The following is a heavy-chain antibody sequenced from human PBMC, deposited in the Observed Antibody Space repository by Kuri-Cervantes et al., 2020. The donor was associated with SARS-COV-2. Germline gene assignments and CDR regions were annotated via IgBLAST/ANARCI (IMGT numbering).Heavy chain of an antibody. D-gene: IGHD3-3*01. CDR3: AGLRITIFGVTRDY. Sequence: ESLKISCAVSGGSISSHYWSWIRQPPGKGLEWIGYIYYSGSTNYNPSLKSRVTISVDTSKNQFSLKVSSVTAADTAVYYCAGLRITIFGVTRDYWGQGTLVTVSS. CDR2: IYYSGST. J-gene: IGHJ4*02. V-gene: IGHV4-59*08. CDR1: GGSISSHY.